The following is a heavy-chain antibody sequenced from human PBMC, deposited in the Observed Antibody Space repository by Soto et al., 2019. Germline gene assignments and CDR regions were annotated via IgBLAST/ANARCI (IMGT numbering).Heavy chain of an antibody. J-gene: IGHJ5*02. Sequence: GASVKVSCKASGYTFTSYGISWVRQAPGQGLEWMGWISAYNGNTNYAQKLQGRVTMTTDTSTSTAYMELRSLRSDDTAVYYCARDITIFGKLGFDPWGQGTLVTVSS. CDR1: GYTFTSYG. CDR3: ARDITIFGKLGFDP. V-gene: IGHV1-18*01. D-gene: IGHD3-3*01. CDR2: ISAYNGNT.